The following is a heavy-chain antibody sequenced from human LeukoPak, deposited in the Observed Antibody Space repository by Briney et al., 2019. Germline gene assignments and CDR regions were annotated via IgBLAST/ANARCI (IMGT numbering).Heavy chain of an antibody. D-gene: IGHD3-22*01. Sequence: GASVKVSCKVSGYTLTELSMHWVRQAPGKGLEWMGIINPSGGSTSYAQKFQGRVTMTRDMSTSTVYMELSSLRSEDTAVYYCARDQYDSSGYYRYWGQGTLVTVSS. V-gene: IGHV1-46*01. J-gene: IGHJ4*02. CDR1: GYTLTELS. CDR3: ARDQYDSSGYYRY. CDR2: INPSGGST.